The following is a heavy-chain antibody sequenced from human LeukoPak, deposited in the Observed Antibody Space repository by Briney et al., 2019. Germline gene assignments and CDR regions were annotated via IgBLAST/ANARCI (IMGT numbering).Heavy chain of an antibody. V-gene: IGHV3-7*01. CDR2: INQDGSEK. CDR3: ARDVATISNWFDP. D-gene: IGHD5-24*01. Sequence: GGSLRLSCASTGFTFSSYWMTWVREAPGKALEWVANINQDGSEKYYVDSVKGRFTISRDNAKNSLYLQTNSLRAEDTAVYYCARDVATISNWFDPWGQGTLVTVSS. CDR1: GFTFSSYW. J-gene: IGHJ5*02.